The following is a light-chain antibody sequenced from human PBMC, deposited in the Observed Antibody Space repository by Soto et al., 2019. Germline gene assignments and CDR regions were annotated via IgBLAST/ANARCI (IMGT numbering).Light chain of an antibody. V-gene: IGLV1-40*01. J-gene: IGLJ2*01. Sequence: QSVLTQPPSVSGAPGQRVTISCTGSSSNIGAGYVVHWYQQLPGTAPKLLIYGNSNRPSGVPDRFSGSKSGTSASLAITGLQAEDEADYYCQSYDSSLWGVFGGGTKVTVL. CDR2: GNS. CDR1: SSNIGAGYV. CDR3: QSYDSSLWGV.